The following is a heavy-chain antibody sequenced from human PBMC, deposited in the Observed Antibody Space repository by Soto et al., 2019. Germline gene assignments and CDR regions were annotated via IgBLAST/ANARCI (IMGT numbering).Heavy chain of an antibody. CDR3: VKQRGSGNSCYYNMDV. J-gene: IGHJ6*02. CDR1: GFSFNTYA. CDR2: INYSGRTT. D-gene: IGHD3-10*01. V-gene: IGHV3-23*01. Sequence: EVQLLESGGGLVQPGGSLRLSCETSGFSFNTYAMTWVRQAPGMGLEWVAVINYSGRTTFHAQSVKGRFTISRDNSRNTVLLQMDSLRAADTAVYYCVKQRGSGNSCYYNMDVWGLGTTVIVSS.